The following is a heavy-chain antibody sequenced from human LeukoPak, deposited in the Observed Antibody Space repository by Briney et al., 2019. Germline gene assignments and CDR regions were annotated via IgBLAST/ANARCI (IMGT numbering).Heavy chain of an antibody. J-gene: IGHJ6*03. CDR3: ARIRREPKDYYYYYMDV. Sequence: PSETLSLTCTVSGGSISSYYWSWIRQPAGKGLEWIGRIYTSGSTNYNPSLKSRVTISVDTSKNQFSLKLNSVTAADTAVYYCARIRREPKDYYYYYMDVWGKGTTVTVSS. V-gene: IGHV4-4*07. D-gene: IGHD1-26*01. CDR1: GGSISSYY. CDR2: IYTSGST.